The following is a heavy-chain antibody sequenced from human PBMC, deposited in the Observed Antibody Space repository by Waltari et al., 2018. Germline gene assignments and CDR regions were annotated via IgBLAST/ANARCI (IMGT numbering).Heavy chain of an antibody. D-gene: IGHD6-13*01. CDR2: ISDSAGTS. J-gene: IGHJ4*02. V-gene: IGHV3-23*04. Sequence: EVQLVEAGGGLVQPGGSLRLSCAASGFTFSSYAMSWVRQAPGEGLEWVSGISDSAGTSYHTDSVKGPFTISRDNSKNTLYLQMNSLRDEDAAVYYCAKAQIAAARQNRFDYRGQGPLVTVSS. CDR1: GFTFSSYA. CDR3: AKAQIAAARQNRFDY.